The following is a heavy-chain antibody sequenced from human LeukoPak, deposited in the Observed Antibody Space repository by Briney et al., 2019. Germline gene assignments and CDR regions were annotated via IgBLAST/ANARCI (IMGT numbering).Heavy chain of an antibody. CDR2: IKEDGSKK. V-gene: IGHV3-7*03. CDR1: GFTFSRYW. D-gene: IGHD3-22*01. Sequence: PGGSLRLSCAASGFTFSRYWMTWVRQAPGKGLEWVANIKEDGSKKNYVDSVKGRFTISRDNAKNSLYPQMNSLRAEDTAVYYCATPLDYYDRSGYHQGGDWGQGTLVTVSS. CDR3: ATPLDYYDRSGYHQGGD. J-gene: IGHJ4*02.